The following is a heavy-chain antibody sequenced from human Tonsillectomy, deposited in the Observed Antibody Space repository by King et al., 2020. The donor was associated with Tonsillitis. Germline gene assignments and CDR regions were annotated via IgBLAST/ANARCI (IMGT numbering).Heavy chain of an antibody. V-gene: IGHV4-59*08. CDR1: GGSISRYS. J-gene: IGHJ4*02. Sequence: VQLQESGPGLVKPSETLSLTCTVSGGSISRYSWSWIRQPPGKGLEWIGYIYYSGSTNYNPSLKSRVTISVDTSKNQFALKLSSVTAADTAVYYCARHGYDSSGYYYAFFDYWGQGTPVSVSS. CDR3: ARHGYDSSGYYYAFFDY. D-gene: IGHD3-22*01. CDR2: IYYSGST.